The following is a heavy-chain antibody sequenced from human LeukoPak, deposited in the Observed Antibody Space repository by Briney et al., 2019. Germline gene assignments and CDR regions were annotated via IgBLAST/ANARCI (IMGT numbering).Heavy chain of an antibody. CDR3: ARGIAARY. Sequence: SETLSLTCAVYGVSFSGYYWSWIRQPPGKGLEWIGEINHSGSTNYNPSLKSRVTISVDTSKNQFSLKLSSVTAADTAVYYCARGIAARYWGQGTLVTVSS. J-gene: IGHJ4*02. CDR2: INHSGST. CDR1: GVSFSGYY. D-gene: IGHD6-6*01. V-gene: IGHV4-34*01.